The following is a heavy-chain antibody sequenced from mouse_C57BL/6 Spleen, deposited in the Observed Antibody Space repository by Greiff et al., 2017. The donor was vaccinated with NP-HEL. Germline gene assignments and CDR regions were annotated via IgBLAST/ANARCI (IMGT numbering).Heavy chain of an antibody. D-gene: IGHD2-2*01. V-gene: IGHV1-26*01. Sequence: VQLQQSGPELVKPGASVKISCKASGYTFTDYYMNWVKQSHGKSLEWIGDINPNNGGTSYNQKFKGKATLTVDKSSSTAYMELRSLTSEDSAVYYCARGGIYYGFLFDYWGQGTTLTVSS. CDR2: INPNNGGT. CDR1: GYTFTDYY. J-gene: IGHJ2*01. CDR3: ARGGIYYGFLFDY.